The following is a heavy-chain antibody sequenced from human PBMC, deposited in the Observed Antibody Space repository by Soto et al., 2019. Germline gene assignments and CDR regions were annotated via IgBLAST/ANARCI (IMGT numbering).Heavy chain of an antibody. V-gene: IGHV1-2*02. CDR1: GYTFTGYY. J-gene: IGHJ6*02. CDR2: INPNSGGT. CDR3: ARVRIRYFDWLFESSMDV. Sequence: ASVKVSCKASGYTFTGYYMHWVRQAPGQGLEWMGWINPNSGGTNYAQKFQGRVTMTRDTSISTAYMELSRLRSDDTAVYYCARVRIRYFDWLFESSMDVWGQGTTVTV. D-gene: IGHD3-9*01.